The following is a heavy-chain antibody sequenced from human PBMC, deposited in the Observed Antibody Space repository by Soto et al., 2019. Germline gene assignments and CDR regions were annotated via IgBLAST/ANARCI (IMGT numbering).Heavy chain of an antibody. Sequence: QVQLVQSGGEVKKPGASVKVSCKTSGYSFTTYGISWVRQAPGQGLEWMGWISAYNGNTNYAQKLQDRVTMTTDTSTSTAYMELRSLRADDTSVYYCAREVPAPYSYYGMDVWGQGSTVTVSS. CDR3: AREVPAPYSYYGMDV. V-gene: IGHV1-18*01. CDR2: ISAYNGNT. J-gene: IGHJ6*02. CDR1: GYSFTTYG.